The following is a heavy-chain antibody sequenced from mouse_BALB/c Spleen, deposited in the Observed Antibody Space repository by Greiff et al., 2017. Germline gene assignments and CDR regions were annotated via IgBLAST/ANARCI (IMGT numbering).Heavy chain of an antibody. J-gene: IGHJ2*01. V-gene: IGHV1-87*01. CDR1: GYTFTSYW. CDR3: ARALTGTSGDFDY. CDR2: IYPGDGDT. D-gene: IGHD4-1*01. Sequence: VKLQESGAELARPGASVKLSCKASGYTFTSYWMQWVKQRPGQGLEWIGAIYPGDGDTRYTQKFKGKATLTADKSSSTAYMQLSSLASEDSAVYYCARALTGTSGDFDYWGQGTTLTVSS.